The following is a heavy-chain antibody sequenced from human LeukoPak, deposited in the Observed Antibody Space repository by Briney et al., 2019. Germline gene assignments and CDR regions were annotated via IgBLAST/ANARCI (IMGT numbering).Heavy chain of an antibody. V-gene: IGHV4-59*01. Sequence: SETLSLTCTLSGGSISIYYSSWIRQPPGKGLEWIVYIYYIVSTNYNPPLKSRVTISVDTSKNQFSLKLSSVTAADTAVYYCARYKLWFGEFSLFDYWAREPWSPSPQ. CDR2: IYYIVST. CDR1: GGSISIYY. J-gene: IGHJ4*02. D-gene: IGHD3-10*01. CDR3: ARYKLWFGEFSLFDY.